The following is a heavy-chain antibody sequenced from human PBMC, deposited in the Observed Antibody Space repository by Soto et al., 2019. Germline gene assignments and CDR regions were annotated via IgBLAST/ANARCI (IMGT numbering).Heavy chain of an antibody. Sequence: XXTLSLTCAVYCGSFNGYYWSWIRQPPGNGLDWIGETXHSGSXNYNTYIKTRXXISVDKSXXQFYLKLSPVTAAETAVYYCARGVYTVVLNFNYWGQGTLVTVSS. CDR3: ARGVYTVVLNFNY. D-gene: IGHD2-15*01. CDR1: CGSFNGYY. V-gene: IGHV4-34*01. CDR2: TXHSGSX. J-gene: IGHJ4*02.